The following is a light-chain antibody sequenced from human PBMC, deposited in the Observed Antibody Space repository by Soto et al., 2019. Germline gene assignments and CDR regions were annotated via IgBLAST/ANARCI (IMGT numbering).Light chain of an antibody. CDR2: GAS. Sequence: IVLTQSPGTLSLSPGERATLSCRASQSVSSSYLAWYQHKPGQAPRLLIYGASSRATGIPDRFSGSGSGTDFTLTISRLEPEDVAVYYCQQYGSSPHTFGQGTKLEIK. CDR3: QQYGSSPHT. J-gene: IGKJ2*01. V-gene: IGKV3-20*01. CDR1: QSVSSSY.